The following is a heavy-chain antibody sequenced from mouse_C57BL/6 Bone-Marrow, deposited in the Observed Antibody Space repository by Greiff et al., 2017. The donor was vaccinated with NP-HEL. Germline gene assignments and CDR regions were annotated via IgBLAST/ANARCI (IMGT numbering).Heavy chain of an antibody. CDR1: GFNITDYY. CDR2: IDPEDGET. CDR3: AGTTVVGSYAMDY. D-gene: IGHD1-1*01. J-gene: IGHJ4*01. V-gene: IGHV14-2*01. Sequence: VQLQQSGAELVKPGASVKLSCTASGFNITDYYMHWVKQRTEQGLEWIGRIDPEDGETKYAPKFQGKATITADTSSNTAYLQLRSLTSEDTAVYYCAGTTVVGSYAMDYWGQGTSVTVSS.